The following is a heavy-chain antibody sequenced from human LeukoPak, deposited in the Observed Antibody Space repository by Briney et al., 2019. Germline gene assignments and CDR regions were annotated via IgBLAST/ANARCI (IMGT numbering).Heavy chain of an antibody. D-gene: IGHD3-10*01. J-gene: IGHJ5*02. CDR3: ARGIRRFGELSRWFDP. Sequence: ASVKVSCKASGYTFTVDYMHLVRQAPGQALEWMGRINPNSASTNYAQKFQGRVTMTRDTSISTAYMELSRLRSDDTAVYYCARGIRRFGELSRWFDPWGQGTLVTVSS. V-gene: IGHV1-2*06. CDR2: INPNSAST. CDR1: GYTFTVDY.